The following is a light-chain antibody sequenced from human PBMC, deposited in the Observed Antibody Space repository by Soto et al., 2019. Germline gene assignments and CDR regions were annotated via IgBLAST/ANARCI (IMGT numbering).Light chain of an antibody. CDR2: YDS. Sequence: SSVLTQPPSVSVAPGETARITCGGNDIGSKSVHWYQQRPGQAPVVVISYDSARPSGIPERFSGSNSGSSATLTISGVEAGDEADYFCQVWEGASDRPVFGGGTKVTVL. CDR3: QVWEGASDRPV. J-gene: IGLJ2*01. CDR1: DIGSKS. V-gene: IGLV3-21*01.